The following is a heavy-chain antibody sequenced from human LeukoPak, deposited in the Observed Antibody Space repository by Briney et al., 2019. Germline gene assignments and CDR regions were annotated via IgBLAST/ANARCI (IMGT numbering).Heavy chain of an antibody. D-gene: IGHD2-2*01. CDR1: GFTFSSYE. Sequence: PGGSLRLSCAASGFTFSSYEMNWVRQAPGKGLEWVSYISSSSSTIYYADSVKGRFTISRDNAKNSLYLQMNSLRAEDTAVYYCARDLQDIVVVPAASNWFDPWGQGTLVTVSS. CDR2: ISSSSSTI. V-gene: IGHV3-48*03. J-gene: IGHJ5*02. CDR3: ARDLQDIVVVPAASNWFDP.